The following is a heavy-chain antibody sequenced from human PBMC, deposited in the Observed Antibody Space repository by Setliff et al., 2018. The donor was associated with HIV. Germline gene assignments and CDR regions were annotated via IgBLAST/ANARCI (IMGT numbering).Heavy chain of an antibody. J-gene: IGHJ3*02. V-gene: IGHV5-51*01. CDR3: ARPYSSGWYGVDAFDI. Sequence: PGESLKISCQGSGYSFTSYWIGWVRQMPGKGLEWMGIIYPGDSDTRYSPSFQGQVTISADKSISTAYLQWSSLKASDTAMYYCARPYSSGWYGVDAFDIWGQGTMVTVSS. CDR1: GYSFTSYW. D-gene: IGHD6-19*01. CDR2: IYPGDSDT.